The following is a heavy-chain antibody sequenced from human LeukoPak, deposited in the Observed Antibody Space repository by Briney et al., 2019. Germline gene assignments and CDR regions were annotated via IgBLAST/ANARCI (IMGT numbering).Heavy chain of an antibody. V-gene: IGHV5-51*01. CDR3: ARHVNYYDSSGYYYSYYYYYMDV. D-gene: IGHD3-22*01. Sequence: GESLKISCKGSGYSFTSYWIGWVRQMPGKGLEWMGIIYPGDSDTRYSPSFQGQVTISADKSISTAYLQWSSLKASDTAMYYCARHVNYYDSSGYYYSYYYYYMDVWGKGTTVTVSS. CDR1: GYSFTSYW. CDR2: IYPGDSDT. J-gene: IGHJ6*03.